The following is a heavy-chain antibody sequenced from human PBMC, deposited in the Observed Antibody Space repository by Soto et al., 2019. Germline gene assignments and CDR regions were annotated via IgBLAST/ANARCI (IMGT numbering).Heavy chain of an antibody. CDR2: MNEYGSER. CDR3: ARATGADKEDY. V-gene: IGHV3-7*04. J-gene: IGHJ4*02. Sequence: EVQLVESGGGLVQPGGSLRLSCSASGFVFSSYWMSWLRQAPGKGLEWVASMNEYGSERYYVDSVKGRFTISRDNAKNSLYLQMNSLRDEDTAVYYGARATGADKEDYWGQGNLVTVTS. CDR1: GFVFSSYW. D-gene: IGHD3-10*01.